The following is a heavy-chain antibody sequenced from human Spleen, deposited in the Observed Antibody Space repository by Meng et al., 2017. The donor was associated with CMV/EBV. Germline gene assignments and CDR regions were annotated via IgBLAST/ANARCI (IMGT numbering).Heavy chain of an antibody. J-gene: IGHJ4*02. Sequence: SVKVSCKASGGTFSSYAISWVRQAPGQGLEWMGGIIPMLGIANYTQKFQGRVTITADKSTTTAYMELSSLRSEDTAVYYCTTDGNDYVSVYFEYWGQGTLVTVSS. CDR3: TTDGNDYVSVYFEY. D-gene: IGHD4-17*01. CDR1: GGTFSSYA. V-gene: IGHV1-69*10. CDR2: IIPMLGIA.